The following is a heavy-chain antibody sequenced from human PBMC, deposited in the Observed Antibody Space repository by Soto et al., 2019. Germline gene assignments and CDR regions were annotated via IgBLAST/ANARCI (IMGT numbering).Heavy chain of an antibody. CDR2: MYWDDDK. Sequence: QITLKESGPALVKPTQTLTLTCTFSGFSLSNGVGVGWIRHPPGKALEWLALMYWDDDKRYNPSLKTKLTITKYTSKNQVFRTLTHMNHADTATYYRTHPRHRGSSPLFYFDSWGPGTLVIVSS. CDR1: GFSLSNGVG. D-gene: IGHD5-12*01. CDR3: THPRHRGSSPLFYFDS. V-gene: IGHV2-5*02. J-gene: IGHJ4*02.